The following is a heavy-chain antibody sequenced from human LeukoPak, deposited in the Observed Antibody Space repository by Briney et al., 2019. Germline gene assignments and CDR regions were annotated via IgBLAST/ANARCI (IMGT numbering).Heavy chain of an antibody. CDR3: ARSELGYNYYYMDV. J-gene: IGHJ6*03. Sequence: GGSLRLSCAASGSTFSSYNMNWVRQAPGKGLEWVSSISSSSSYIYHADSVKGRFTISRDNAKKSLYLQMNSLRVEDTAVYYCARSELGYNYYYMDVWGKGTTVTISS. CDR2: ISSSSSYI. CDR1: GSTFSSYN. D-gene: IGHD3-10*01. V-gene: IGHV3-21*01.